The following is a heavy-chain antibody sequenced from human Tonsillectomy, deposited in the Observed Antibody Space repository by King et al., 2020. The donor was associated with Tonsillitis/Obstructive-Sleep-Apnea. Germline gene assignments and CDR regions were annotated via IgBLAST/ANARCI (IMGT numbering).Heavy chain of an antibody. CDR2: ISSSSFYI. Sequence: QLVQSGGGLVKPGGSLRLSCAASGFTFSSYSMNWVRQAPGKGLEWVSSISSSSFYIYYADSVKGRFTISRDNAKNSLYLQMNSLRAEDTAVYYCAREEYSRYDPTLDYWGQGTLVTVSS. V-gene: IGHV3-21*01. J-gene: IGHJ4*02. CDR1: GFTFSSYS. CDR3: AREEYSRYDPTLDY. D-gene: IGHD5-12*01.